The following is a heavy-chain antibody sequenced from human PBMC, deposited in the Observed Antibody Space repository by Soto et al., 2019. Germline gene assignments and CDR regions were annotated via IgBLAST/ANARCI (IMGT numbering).Heavy chain of an antibody. CDR1: GFTFSSYW. D-gene: IGHD3-16*01. J-gene: IGHJ4*02. CDR3: VRGWGAD. Sequence: EIHLVESGGGLVQPGGSLRLSCAASGFTFSSYWMTWVRQAPGMGLEWVATIKEAGTEKYYVDSLKGRFSISRDNADNSLYLQLNSLRPEDTAVYYCVRGWGADWGQGTLVTVSS. V-gene: IGHV3-7*01. CDR2: IKEAGTEK.